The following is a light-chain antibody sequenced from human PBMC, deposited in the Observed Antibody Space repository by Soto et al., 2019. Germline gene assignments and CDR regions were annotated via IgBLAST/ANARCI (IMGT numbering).Light chain of an antibody. CDR2: AAS. CDR3: QQYYSYPLT. Sequence: AIRMTQSPSSLSASTGARVTITCRASQGISSYLAWYQQKPGKAPKLLIYAASTLQSGVPSRFSGIGSGTDLTITISCLQSEDGATYDCQQYYSYPLTFGGGTKVDIK. J-gene: IGKJ4*01. V-gene: IGKV1-8*01. CDR1: QGISSY.